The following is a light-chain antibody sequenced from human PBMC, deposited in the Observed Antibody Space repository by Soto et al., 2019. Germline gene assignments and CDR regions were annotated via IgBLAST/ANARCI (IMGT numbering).Light chain of an antibody. V-gene: IGKV3-15*01. CDR3: QQYNNWPPENT. Sequence: EIVMTQSPATLSVSPGERATLSCRASQSVSSNLAGYQQKRGQAPRLLIYGASTRATGIPARFSGSGSGTEFTLTISSLQSEDFAVYYCQQYNNWPPENTFGQGTKLEIK. CDR2: GAS. CDR1: QSVSSN. J-gene: IGKJ2*01.